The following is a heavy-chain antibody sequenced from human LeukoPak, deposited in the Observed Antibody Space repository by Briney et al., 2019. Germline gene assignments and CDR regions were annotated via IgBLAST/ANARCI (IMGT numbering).Heavy chain of an antibody. CDR1: GFTVSSNY. V-gene: IGHV3-53*01. J-gene: IGHJ4*02. CDR2: IYSGGST. CDR3: QLVGPPNFDY. D-gene: IGHD6-13*01. Sequence: TGGSLRLSCAASGFTVSSNYMSWVRQAPGKGLEWVSVIYSGGSTYYADSVKGRFTTSRDNSKNTLYLQMNSLRAEDTAVYYCQLVGPPNFDYWGQGTLVTVSS.